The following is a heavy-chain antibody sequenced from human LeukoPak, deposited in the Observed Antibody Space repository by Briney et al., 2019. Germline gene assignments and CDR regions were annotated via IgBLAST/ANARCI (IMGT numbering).Heavy chain of an antibody. CDR1: GGTFSSYA. CDR2: IIPIFGTA. J-gene: IGHJ4*02. V-gene: IGHV1-69*05. D-gene: IGHD2-2*01. Sequence: SVKVSCKASGGTFSSYAISWVRQAPGQGLEWMGGIIPIFGTANYAQKFQGRVTITTDESTSTAYMELSSLRVEDTAVYYCAREVGTSPGLDNWGQGTLVTVSS. CDR3: AREVGTSPGLDN.